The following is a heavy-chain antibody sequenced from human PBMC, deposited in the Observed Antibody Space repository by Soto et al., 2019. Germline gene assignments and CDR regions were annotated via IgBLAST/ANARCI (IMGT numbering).Heavy chain of an antibody. CDR3: AKEGVDMVRGVILPFDY. CDR1: GFTFSSYG. CDR2: ISYDGSNK. J-gene: IGHJ4*02. D-gene: IGHD3-10*01. Sequence: QVQLVESGGGVVQPGRSLRLSCAASGFTFSSYGMHWVRLAPGKGLEWVAVISYDGSNKYYADSVKGRFTISRDNSKNTLYLQMNSLRAEDTAVYYCAKEGVDMVRGVILPFDYWGQGTLVTVSS. V-gene: IGHV3-30*18.